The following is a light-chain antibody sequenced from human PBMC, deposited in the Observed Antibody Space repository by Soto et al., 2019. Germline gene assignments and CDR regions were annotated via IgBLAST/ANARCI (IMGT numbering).Light chain of an antibody. V-gene: IGLV2-14*03. CDR1: SSDVGGYNY. J-gene: IGLJ1*01. CDR3: CSYTTSSTYV. Sequence: QSVLTQPASVSGSPGQSIAISCTGTSSDVGGYNYVSWYQQHPGKAPKLMIYDVNNRPSGVSNRFSGSKSGNTASLTISGLQAEDEADYYCCSYTTSSTYVFGTGTKVPVL. CDR2: DVN.